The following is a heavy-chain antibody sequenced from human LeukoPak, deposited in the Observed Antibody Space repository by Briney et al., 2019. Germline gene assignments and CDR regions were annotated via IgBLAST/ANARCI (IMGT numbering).Heavy chain of an antibody. CDR2: IKQDGSEK. J-gene: IGHJ4*02. CDR1: GFTFSSYW. V-gene: IGHV3-7*01. CDR3: ARVIRYSGSYYYFDY. Sequence: GALRLSCAASGFTFSSYWMSWVRQAPGKGLEWVANIKQDGSEKYYVDSVKGRFTISRDNAKNSLYLQMNSLRAEDTAVYYCARVIRYSGSYYYFDYWGQGTLVTVSS. D-gene: IGHD1-26*01.